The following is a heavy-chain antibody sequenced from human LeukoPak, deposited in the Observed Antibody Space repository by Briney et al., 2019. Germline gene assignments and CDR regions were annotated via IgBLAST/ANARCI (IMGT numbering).Heavy chain of an antibody. D-gene: IGHD3-10*01. V-gene: IGHV4-30-4*01. Sequence: SQTLSLTCTVSGGSISSGDYYWSWIRQPPGKGLEWIGYIYYSGSTYYNPSLKSRVTISVDTSKNQFSPKLSSVTAADTAVYYCARAEAPLWFGEFQGGYFDYWGQGTLVTVSS. CDR3: ARAEAPLWFGEFQGGYFDY. J-gene: IGHJ4*02. CDR2: IYYSGST. CDR1: GGSISSGDYY.